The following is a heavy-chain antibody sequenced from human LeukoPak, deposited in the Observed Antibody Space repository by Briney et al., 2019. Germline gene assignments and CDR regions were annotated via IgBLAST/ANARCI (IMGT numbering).Heavy chain of an antibody. V-gene: IGHV1-18*01. CDR3: ARNPLGYCSSTSCAGVYYFDY. Sequence: ASVKVSCKASGYTFTSYGISWVRQAPGQGLEWMGWISAYNGNTNYAQKLQGRVTMTTDTSTSTAYMELRSLRSDDTAVYYCARNPLGYCSSTSCAGVYYFDYWGQGTLVTVSS. CDR1: GYTFTSYG. D-gene: IGHD2-2*01. J-gene: IGHJ4*02. CDR2: ISAYNGNT.